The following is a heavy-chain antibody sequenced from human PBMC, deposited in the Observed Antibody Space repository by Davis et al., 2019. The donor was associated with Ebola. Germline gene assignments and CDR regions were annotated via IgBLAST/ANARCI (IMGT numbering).Heavy chain of an antibody. J-gene: IGHJ5*02. CDR1: GYSLSKLS. D-gene: IGHD6-6*01. CDR2: FDPEDGET. V-gene: IGHV1-24*01. Sequence: ASVKVSCKVSGYSLSKLSIHWVRQTPGKGLEWMGGFDPEDGETIYAQNFEGRVTMTEDTSTDTAYMELSSLTSEDTAVYYCEIDYSGSHLYNWFDAWGQGSLVTVSS. CDR3: EIDYSGSHLYNWFDA.